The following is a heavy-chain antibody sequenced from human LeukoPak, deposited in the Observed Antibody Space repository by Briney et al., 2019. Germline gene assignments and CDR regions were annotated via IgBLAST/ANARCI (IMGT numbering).Heavy chain of an antibody. CDR3: VRDRDTGAYAAGFDH. V-gene: IGHV3-33*01. CDR1: GFTFRSYG. Sequence: PGGSLRPSCAASGFTFRSYGMHWVCQAPGKGLEWVAVIWYDTINKNYADFVKGRFTVSRDNPKNTLYLQMNSLTVEDTAVYYCVRDRDTGAYAAGFDHCGQGTLATVSS. D-gene: IGHD6-13*01. J-gene: IGHJ4*02. CDR2: IWYDTINK.